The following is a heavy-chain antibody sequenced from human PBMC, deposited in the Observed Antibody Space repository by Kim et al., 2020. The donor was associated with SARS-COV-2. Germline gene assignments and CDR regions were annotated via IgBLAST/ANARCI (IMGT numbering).Heavy chain of an antibody. V-gene: IGHV7-4-1*02. D-gene: IGHD5-12*01. CDR2: INTNTGNP. CDR3: ASNVDIVDTTQYYYYYYGMDV. J-gene: IGHJ6*02. Sequence: ASVKVSCKASGYTFTSYAMNWVRQAPGQGLEWMGWINTNTGNPTYAQGFTGRFVFSLDTPVSTAYLQISRLQAEDTAVYYCASNVDIVDTTQYYYYYYGMDVWGRGTTVTVSS. CDR1: GYTFTSYA.